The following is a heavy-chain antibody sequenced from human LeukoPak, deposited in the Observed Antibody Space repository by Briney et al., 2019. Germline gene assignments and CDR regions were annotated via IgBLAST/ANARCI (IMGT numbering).Heavy chain of an antibody. CDR3: ARDRGDGYNYRSPFDS. V-gene: IGHV3-7*01. J-gene: IGHJ4*02. CDR2: IDEGGSGK. CDR1: GFTFSSYG. Sequence: GGSLRLSCAASGFTFSSYGMHWVRQAPGKGLEWVGNIDEGGSGKWYVDSVKGRFTMSRDNAKNSLFLEMNSLRVEDTAIYYCARDRGDGYNYRSPFDSWGQGTLVTVSS. D-gene: IGHD5-24*01.